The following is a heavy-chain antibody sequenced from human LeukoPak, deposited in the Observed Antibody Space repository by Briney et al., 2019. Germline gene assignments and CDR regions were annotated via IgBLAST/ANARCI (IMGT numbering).Heavy chain of an antibody. J-gene: IGHJ6*03. CDR3: ARANDYYYYYMDV. CDR1: GGSISSYY. V-gene: IGHV4-59*01. CDR2: IYYSGST. Sequence: SETLSLTCTVSGGSISSYYWSWIRQPPGKGLEWIGYIYYSGSTNYNPSLKTRVTISVDTPKKQFSLKLSSVTAADTAVYYCARANDYYYYYMDVWGKGTTVTVSS.